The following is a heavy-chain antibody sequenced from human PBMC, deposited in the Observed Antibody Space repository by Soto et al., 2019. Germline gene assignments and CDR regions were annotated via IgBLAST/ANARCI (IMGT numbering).Heavy chain of an antibody. Sequence: QVHLVQSGAEVKKPGASVKVSCKGSGYAFTTNGITWVRQAPGQGLEWMGWISAHNGNTNYAQKLQGRVTVTRDTSTSTASMELRSLRSDDTAVYYCARGRYGEYWGQGALVTVSS. CDR3: ARGRYGEY. CDR1: GYAFTTNG. V-gene: IGHV1-18*01. J-gene: IGHJ4*02. D-gene: IGHD3-10*01. CDR2: ISAHNGNT.